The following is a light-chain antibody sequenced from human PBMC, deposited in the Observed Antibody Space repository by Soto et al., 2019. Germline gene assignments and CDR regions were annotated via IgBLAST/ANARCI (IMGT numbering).Light chain of an antibody. J-gene: IGLJ2*01. CDR1: SGHSTYD. V-gene: IGLV4-69*01. CDR3: QTWGTGIQV. CDR2: LNRDGSH. Sequence: QPVLTQSPSASASLGASVKLTCTLSSGHSTYDIAWHQQQPEEGPRYLMRLNRDGSHTKGDGIPDRFSGSSSGAERYLTISSLQSEDEADYYCQTWGTGIQVFGGGTKVTVL.